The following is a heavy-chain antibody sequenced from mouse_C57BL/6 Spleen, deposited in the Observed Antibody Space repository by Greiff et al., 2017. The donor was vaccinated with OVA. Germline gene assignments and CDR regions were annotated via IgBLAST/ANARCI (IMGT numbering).Heavy chain of an antibody. CDR2: IYPRSGNT. J-gene: IGHJ1*03. CDR1: GYTFTSYG. D-gene: IGHD2-2*01. CDR3: ATSTMVTTWYFDV. Sequence: QVQLQQSGAELARPGASVKLSCKASGYTFTSYGISWVKQRTGQGLEWIGEIYPRSGNTYYNEKFKGKATLTADKSSSTAYMELRSLTSEDSAVYFCATSTMVTTWYFDVWGTGTTVTVSS. V-gene: IGHV1-81*01.